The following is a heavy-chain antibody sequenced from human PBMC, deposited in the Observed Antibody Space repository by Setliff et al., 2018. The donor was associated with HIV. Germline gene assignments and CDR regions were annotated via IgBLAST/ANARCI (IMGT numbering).Heavy chain of an antibody. CDR1: GYSINTAYY. CDR2: FHHSGST. CDR3: ARGDPFTDFDS. D-gene: IGHD3-16*01. Sequence: PSETLSLTCSVSGYSINTAYYWGWIRQSPGKGLEWIGGFHHSGSTHYNPSLKSRVTISGQTSNNQFSLQLTSVTAADTAVYYCARGDPFTDFDSWGQGTLVTVSS. V-gene: IGHV4-38-2*01. J-gene: IGHJ4*02.